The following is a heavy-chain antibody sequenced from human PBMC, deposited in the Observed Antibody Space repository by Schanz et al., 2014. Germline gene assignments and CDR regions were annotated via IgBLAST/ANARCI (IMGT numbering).Heavy chain of an antibody. Sequence: QLQESGSGLMKPSQTLSLTCAVSGGPISSGGYSWNWIRQHPGKGLEWIGFISYSGSTYDNPSLRSRVTIAVDTTKNQFYLNRSSAAAADTAVYYCARDRGHGDLPGDIWGQGTMVTVSS. J-gene: IGHJ3*02. V-gene: IGHV4-31*11. D-gene: IGHD4-17*01. CDR1: GGPISSGGYS. CDR3: ARDRGHGDLPGDI. CDR2: ISYSGST.